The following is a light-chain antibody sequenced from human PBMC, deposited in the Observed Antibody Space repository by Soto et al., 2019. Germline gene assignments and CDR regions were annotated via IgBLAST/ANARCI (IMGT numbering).Light chain of an antibody. CDR2: GAS. CDR1: QSVTTN. CDR3: QQYDRWPVT. Sequence: EVVMTQSPATLSVSAGERVTFSCRASQSVTTNLAWYQHKPGQSPRLLISGASTGASGIPPRFSGSGSGTEFTLTIDRLQSADFAVYYCQQYDRWPVTFGGGTNVDI. J-gene: IGKJ4*01. V-gene: IGKV3-15*01.